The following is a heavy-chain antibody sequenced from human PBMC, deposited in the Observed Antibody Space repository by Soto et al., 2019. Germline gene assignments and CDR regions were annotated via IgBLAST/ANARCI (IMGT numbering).Heavy chain of an antibody. CDR2: IIPICGKA. D-gene: IGHD5-18*01. CDR1: GGTFSSYA. V-gene: IGHV1-69*13. CDR3: ARTYWDSYGRYYYYGMDV. Sequence: SVKVSCKASGGTFSSYAISWVRQAPGQGLEWLGGIIPICGKANYAQKFQGRVTITADESTSTAYMELSSLRSEDTAVYYCARTYWDSYGRYYYYGMDVWGQGTTVTVSS. J-gene: IGHJ6*02.